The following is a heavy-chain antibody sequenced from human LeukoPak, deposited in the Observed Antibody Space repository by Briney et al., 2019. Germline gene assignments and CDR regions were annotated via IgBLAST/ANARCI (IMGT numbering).Heavy chain of an antibody. V-gene: IGHV4-39*01. Sequence: SETLSLTCTVSGGSISSSSYYWGWIRQPPGKGLEWIGSIYYSGSTYYNPSLKSRVTISVDTSKNQFSLKLSSVTAADTAVYYCARQFEQWLVPGEFDYWGQGTLVTVSS. J-gene: IGHJ4*02. CDR3: ARQFEQWLVPGEFDY. CDR1: GGSISSSSYY. CDR2: IYYSGST. D-gene: IGHD6-19*01.